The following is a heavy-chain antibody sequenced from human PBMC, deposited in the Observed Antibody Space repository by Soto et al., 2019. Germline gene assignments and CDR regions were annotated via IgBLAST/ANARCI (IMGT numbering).Heavy chain of an antibody. Sequence: QVQLVESGGGVVQPGRSLRLSCAASGFTFSSYAMHWVRQAPGKGLEWVEVMTYDGSNKYYADSVKSRFTISRDNSKNTLYLQMNSLRAEDTAVYYCARDKSPYSSGWHNRHFDYWGQGTLVTVSS. CDR3: ARDKSPYSSGWHNRHFDY. V-gene: IGHV3-30-3*01. CDR1: GFTFSSYA. J-gene: IGHJ4*02. CDR2: MTYDGSNK. D-gene: IGHD6-19*01.